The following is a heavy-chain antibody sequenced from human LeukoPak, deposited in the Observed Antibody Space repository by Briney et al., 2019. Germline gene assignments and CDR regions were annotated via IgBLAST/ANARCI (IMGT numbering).Heavy chain of an antibody. J-gene: IGHJ4*02. CDR2: IYYTGST. V-gene: IGHV4-39*07. CDR1: GGSITSSNYY. Sequence: SETLSLTCTVSGGSITSSNYYWGWIRQPPGKGLEWIGSIYYTGSTFYNPSLKSRVTISVDTSKNQFSLILSSVTAADTAVYYCARGHPLFDYWGQGTLVTVSS. CDR3: ARGHPLFDY.